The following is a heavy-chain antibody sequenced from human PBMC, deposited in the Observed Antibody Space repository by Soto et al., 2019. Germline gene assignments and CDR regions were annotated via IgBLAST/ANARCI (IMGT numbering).Heavy chain of an antibody. V-gene: IGHV4-34*01. CDR2: INHSGST. Sequence: SETLSLTCAVYGGSFSGYYWSWIRQTPGKGLEWIGEINHSGSTNYNPSLKSRVTISVDTSKNQFSLKLSSVTAADTAVYYCARPGRYYDSSGYYEAFDYWGQGTLVTVSS. J-gene: IGHJ4*02. CDR1: GGSFSGYY. D-gene: IGHD3-22*01. CDR3: ARPGRYYDSSGYYEAFDY.